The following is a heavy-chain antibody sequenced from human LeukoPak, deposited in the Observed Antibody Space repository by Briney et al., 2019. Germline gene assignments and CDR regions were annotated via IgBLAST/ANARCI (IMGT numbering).Heavy chain of an antibody. CDR2: IIPILGIA. V-gene: IGHV1-69*04. J-gene: IGHJ5*02. D-gene: IGHD2-8*01. CDR1: GGTFSSYA. CDR3: ARDIVLMVHAISEGWFDP. Sequence: GASVKVSCKASGGTFSSYAISWVRQAPGQGLEWMGRIIPILGIANYAQKFQGRVTITADKSTSTAYMELSRLRSDDTAVYYCARDIVLMVHAISEGWFDPWGQGTLVTVSS.